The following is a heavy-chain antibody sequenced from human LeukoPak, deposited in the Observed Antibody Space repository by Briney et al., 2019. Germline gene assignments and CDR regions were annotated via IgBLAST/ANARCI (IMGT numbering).Heavy chain of an antibody. CDR2: ISGSGGST. V-gene: IGHV3-23*01. D-gene: IGHD3-10*01. Sequence: GGSLRLSCAASGFTFSRYAMSWVRQAPGKGLEWVSAISGSGGSTYYADSVKGRFTISRDNSKNTLYLQMNSLRAEDTAVYYCAKRQLLWFGELSGGFDYWGQGTLVTVSS. CDR3: AKRQLLWFGELSGGFDY. CDR1: GFTFSRYA. J-gene: IGHJ4*02.